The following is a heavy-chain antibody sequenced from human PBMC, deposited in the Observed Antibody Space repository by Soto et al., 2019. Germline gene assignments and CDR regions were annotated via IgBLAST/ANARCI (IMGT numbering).Heavy chain of an antibody. CDR3: ARSTRADSSSSFGAHRYYYFYYRMDV. D-gene: IGHD6-6*01. CDR1: GGTFSSYA. J-gene: IGHJ6*02. Sequence: GASVKVSCKASGGTFSSYAISWVRQAPGQGLEWMGGIIPIFGTANYAQKFQGRVTITADESTSTAYMELSSLRSEDTAVYYCARSTRADSSSSFGAHRYYYFYYRMDVCGQGTTVTVS. V-gene: IGHV1-69*13. CDR2: IIPIFGTA.